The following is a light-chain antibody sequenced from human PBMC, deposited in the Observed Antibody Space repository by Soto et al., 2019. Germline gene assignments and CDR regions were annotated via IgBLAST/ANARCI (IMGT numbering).Light chain of an antibody. J-gene: IGKJ1*01. Sequence: EIVLTQSPGTLSLSLGERATLSCRASQSVSSSYLAWYQQKPGQAPRLLIYAASSRATGIPDRFSGSGSGTYFTHTISKLEPEDFGVYYCQQYGSSPEWTFGQGTKVEIK. CDR3: QQYGSSPEWT. V-gene: IGKV3-20*01. CDR2: AAS. CDR1: QSVSSSY.